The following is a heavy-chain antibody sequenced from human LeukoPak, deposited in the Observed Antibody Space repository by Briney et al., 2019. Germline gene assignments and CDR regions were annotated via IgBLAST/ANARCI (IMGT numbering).Heavy chain of an antibody. CDR2: IYTSGST. V-gene: IGHV4-4*07. CDR3: ARDYLIPYSSGWYWFDP. CDR1: GGSISSYY. J-gene: IGHJ5*02. Sequence: SETLSLTCTVSGGSISSYYWRWIRQPAGKGLEWIGRIYTSGSTNYNPSLKSRVTMSVDTSKNQFSLKLSSVTAADTAVYYCARDYLIPYSSGWYWFDPWGQGTLVTVSS. D-gene: IGHD6-19*01.